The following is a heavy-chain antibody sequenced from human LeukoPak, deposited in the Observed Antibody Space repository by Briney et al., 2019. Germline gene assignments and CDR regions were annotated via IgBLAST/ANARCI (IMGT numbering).Heavy chain of an antibody. J-gene: IGHJ4*02. CDR1: GFTFSSYG. Sequence: GGSRRLSCAASGFTFSSYGMHWVRQAPGKGLEWVAFIRYDGSNKYYADSVKGRFTISRDNSKNTVSLQMSSLRVEDTAVYYCANFKGKDGIKDHFDYWGQATLVTVSS. CDR2: IRYDGSNK. V-gene: IGHV3-30*02. CDR3: ANFKGKDGIKDHFDY. D-gene: IGHD5-24*01.